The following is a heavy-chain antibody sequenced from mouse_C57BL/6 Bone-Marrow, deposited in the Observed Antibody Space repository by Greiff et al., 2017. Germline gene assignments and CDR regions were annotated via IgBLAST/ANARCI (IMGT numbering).Heavy chain of an antibody. CDR1: GFTFSDYY. Sequence: EVQVVESGGGLVQPGGSLKLSCAASGFTFSDYYMYWVRQTPEKRLEWVAYISNGGGSTYYPDTVKGRFTISRDNAKNTLYLQMSRLKSEDTAMYYCARRLDPGSSYGYWYFDVWGTGTTVTVSS. D-gene: IGHD1-1*01. V-gene: IGHV5-12*01. CDR3: ARRLDPGSSYGYWYFDV. J-gene: IGHJ1*03. CDR2: ISNGGGST.